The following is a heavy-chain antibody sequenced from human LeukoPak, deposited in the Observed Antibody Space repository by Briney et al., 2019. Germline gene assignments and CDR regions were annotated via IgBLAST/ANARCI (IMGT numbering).Heavy chain of an antibody. D-gene: IGHD3-22*01. V-gene: IGHV3-7*01. CDR2: IRQDGSDK. Sequence: PGGSLRLSCAASGFAFSNFWMSWVRQAPGKRLDWVANIRQDGSDKYYVASVKGRFTISRDNAKNSLYLQMNSLTAEDTAVYYCATSHDSSGNNWGQGTLVTVSS. CDR3: ATSHDSSGNN. J-gene: IGHJ4*02. CDR1: GFAFSNFW.